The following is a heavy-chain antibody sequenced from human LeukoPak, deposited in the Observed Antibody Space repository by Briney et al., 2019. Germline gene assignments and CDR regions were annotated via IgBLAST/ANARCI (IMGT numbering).Heavy chain of an antibody. J-gene: IGHJ4*02. CDR3: ARDAEWGSSWYY. Sequence: SETLSLTCTVSGFSISSGYSWGWIRQPPGKGLEWVGTIYYRGTTYYNPSLKSRVTLSVDTSKNQFSLKLSSVTAADTAVYYCARDAEWGSSWYYWGQGTLVTVSS. V-gene: IGHV4-38-2*02. D-gene: IGHD6-13*01. CDR2: IYYRGTT. CDR1: GFSISSGYS.